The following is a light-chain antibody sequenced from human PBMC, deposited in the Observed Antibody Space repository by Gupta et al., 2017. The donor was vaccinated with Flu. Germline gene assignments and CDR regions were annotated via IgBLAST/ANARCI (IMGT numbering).Light chain of an antibody. CDR3: QHYDNWPWT. V-gene: IGKV3-15*01. CDR2: GPS. CDR1: HSARNS. J-gene: IGKJ1*01. Sequence: DIALTQSPATLSLSPGERATLSCRASHSARNSLAWYQQKPGPAPRLLIYGPSTRAADIPARFSGSGSGTEFTLTISILQAEDFAVYYCQHYDNWPWTFGQGTKVEIK.